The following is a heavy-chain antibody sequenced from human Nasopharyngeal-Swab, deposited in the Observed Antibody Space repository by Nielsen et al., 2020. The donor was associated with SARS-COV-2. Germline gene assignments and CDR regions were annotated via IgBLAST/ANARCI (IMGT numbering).Heavy chain of an antibody. J-gene: IGHJ4*02. Sequence: GESLKISCAASGFTFSSCWMSWVRQAPGKGLEWVANIKQDGSEKYYVDSVKGRFTISRDNAKNSLYLQMNSLRAEDTAVYYCATRGSIAARPSLVDYWGQGTLVTVSS. CDR1: GFTFSSCW. D-gene: IGHD6-6*01. CDR3: ATRGSIAARPSLVDY. CDR2: IKQDGSEK. V-gene: IGHV3-7*01.